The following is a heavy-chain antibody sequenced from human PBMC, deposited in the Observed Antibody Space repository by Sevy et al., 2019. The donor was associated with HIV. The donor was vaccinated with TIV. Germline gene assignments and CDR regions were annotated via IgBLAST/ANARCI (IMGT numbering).Heavy chain of an antibody. CDR1: GFTFSDYY. J-gene: IGHJ6*02. V-gene: IGHV3-11*01. Sequence: GGSLRLSCAAFGFTFSDYYMSWIRQAPGKGLEWVSYISSSGSTIYYADSVKGRFTISRDNAKNSLYLQMNSLRAEDTAVYYCAGYYDFWSGYPGMDVWGQGTTVTVSS. CDR2: ISSSGSTI. CDR3: AGYYDFWSGYPGMDV. D-gene: IGHD3-3*01.